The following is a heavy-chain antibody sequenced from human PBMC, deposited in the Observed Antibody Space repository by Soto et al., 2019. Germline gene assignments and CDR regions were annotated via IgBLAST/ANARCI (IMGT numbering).Heavy chain of an antibody. CDR2: IYYSGST. CDR3: ARRRYSGYVVSAYNWFDP. D-gene: IGHD5-12*01. CDR1: GGSISSSSYY. J-gene: IGHJ5*02. V-gene: IGHV4-39*01. Sequence: SETLSLTCTVSGGSISSSSYYWGWIRHPPGKGLEWIGSIYYSGSTYYNPSLKSRVTISVDTSKNQFSLKLSSVTAADTAVYYCARRRYSGYVVSAYNWFDPWGKGTLVTVSS.